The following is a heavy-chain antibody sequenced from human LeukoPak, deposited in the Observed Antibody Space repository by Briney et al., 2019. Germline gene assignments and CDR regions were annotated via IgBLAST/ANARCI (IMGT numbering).Heavy chain of an antibody. CDR3: ATGPFPCTNGVCYTDY. Sequence: ASVKVSCKASGYTFTGYYMHWVRQAPGQGLEWMGWINPNSGGTNYAQKFQGRVTMTRDTSISTAYMELSSLRSEDTAVYYCATGPFPCTNGVCYTDYWGQGTLVTVSS. CDR2: INPNSGGT. J-gene: IGHJ4*02. V-gene: IGHV1-2*02. D-gene: IGHD2-8*01. CDR1: GYTFTGYY.